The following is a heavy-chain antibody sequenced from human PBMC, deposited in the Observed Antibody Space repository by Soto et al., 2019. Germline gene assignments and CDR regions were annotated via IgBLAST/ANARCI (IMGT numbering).Heavy chain of an antibody. CDR2: IWYDGSNK. J-gene: IGHJ6*03. V-gene: IGHV3-33*01. CDR1: GFTFSSYG. CDR3: ARDSLPPHIATGYYYYMDV. Sequence: GGSLRLSCAASGFTFSSYGMHWVRQAPGKGLEWVAVIWYDGSNKYYADSVKGRFTISRDNSKNTPYLQMNNLRAEDTAVYYCARDSLPPHIATGYYYYMDVWGKGTTVTVSS. D-gene: IGHD6-13*01.